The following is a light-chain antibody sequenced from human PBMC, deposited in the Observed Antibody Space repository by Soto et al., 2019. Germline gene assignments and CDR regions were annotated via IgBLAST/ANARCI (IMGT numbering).Light chain of an antibody. CDR3: LQDYNYPWT. Sequence: AIQMTQSPSSLFASVGDRVTITCRASQGIRNDLGWYQQRPGKAPKLLIYAASSLQSGVPSRFSGSGSGTDFTLTISSLQPEDFATYYCLQDYNYPWTFGQGTKVDIK. CDR1: QGIRND. CDR2: AAS. J-gene: IGKJ1*01. V-gene: IGKV1-6*01.